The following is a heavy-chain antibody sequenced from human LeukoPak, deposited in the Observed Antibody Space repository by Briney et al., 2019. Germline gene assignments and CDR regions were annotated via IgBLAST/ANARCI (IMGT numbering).Heavy chain of an antibody. Sequence: SETLSLTCTVSGGSISSGSYYWSWIRQPAGKGLEWIGHIYTSGSTNSNPSLKSRVTISLDTSKNQFSLKLSSVTAADTAVYYCARRSLVRTVGYYYAMDVWGQGTTVTVSS. D-gene: IGHD1-26*01. CDR3: ARRSLVRTVGYYYAMDV. CDR2: IYTSGST. CDR1: GGSISSGSYY. J-gene: IGHJ6*02. V-gene: IGHV4-61*09.